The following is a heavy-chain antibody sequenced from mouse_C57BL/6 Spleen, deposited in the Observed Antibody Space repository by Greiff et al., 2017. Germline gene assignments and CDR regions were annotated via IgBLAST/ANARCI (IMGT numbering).Heavy chain of an antibody. D-gene: IGHD2-4*01. CDR1: GYAFSSSW. V-gene: IGHV1-82*01. CDR3: AREDDDRFAY. CDR2: IYPGDGDT. Sequence: QVQLQQSGPELVKPGASVKISCKASGYAFSSSWMNWVKQRPGQGLEWIGRIYPGDGDTNYNGKFKGQATLTADKSSSTAYMQLSNLTSEDSAVYFCAREDDDRFAYWGQGTLVTVSA. J-gene: IGHJ3*01.